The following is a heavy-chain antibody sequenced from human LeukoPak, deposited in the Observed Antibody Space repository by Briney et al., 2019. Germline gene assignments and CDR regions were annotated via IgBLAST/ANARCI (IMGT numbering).Heavy chain of an antibody. CDR2: ISAYNGNT. V-gene: IGHV1-18*01. CDR1: GYTFTSYG. J-gene: IGHJ4*02. Sequence: ASVKVSCKASGYTFTSYGISWVRQAPGQGLEWMGWISAYNGNTNYAQELQGRVTMTTDTSTSTAYMELRSLRSDGTAVYYCARGGGINYYGSGSPDYWGQGTLVTVSS. CDR3: ARGGGINYYGSGSPDY. D-gene: IGHD3-10*01.